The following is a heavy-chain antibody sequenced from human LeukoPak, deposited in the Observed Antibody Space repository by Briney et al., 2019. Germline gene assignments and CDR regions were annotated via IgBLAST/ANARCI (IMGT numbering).Heavy chain of an antibody. V-gene: IGHV4-38-2*02. J-gene: IGHJ4*02. D-gene: IGHD3-10*01. CDR3: ARDSTYGSTSY. Sequence: EPSETLSLTCTVSGYSISSGYYWGWIRQPPGKGLEWIGSIYHSGSTYYNPSLKSRVTISVDTSKNQFSLKLSSVTAADTAVYYCARDSTYGSTSYWGQGTLVTVSS. CDR2: IYHSGST. CDR1: GYSISSGYY.